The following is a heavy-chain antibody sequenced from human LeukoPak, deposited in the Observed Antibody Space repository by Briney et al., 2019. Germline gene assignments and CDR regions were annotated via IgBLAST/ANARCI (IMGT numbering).Heavy chain of an antibody. J-gene: IGHJ4*02. V-gene: IGHV3-23*01. CDR1: GFTFRRYA. D-gene: IGHD6-13*01. CDR3: AKGAGPLAAAGRDTDS. Sequence: RGSLRLSCAASGFTFRRYAMSWGRQAPGKGLEWLSAIIVSGGSTYYADSVKGRFTVSRDNSKNTLYLQINTLRDEDAAVYYCAKGAGPLAAAGRDTDSWGQGTMVIV. CDR2: IIVSGGST.